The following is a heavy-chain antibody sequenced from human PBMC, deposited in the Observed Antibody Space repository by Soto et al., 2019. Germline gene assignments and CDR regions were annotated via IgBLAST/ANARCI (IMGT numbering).Heavy chain of an antibody. CDR2: IDPRASTT. CDR3: TRRHNVGVATADDFDH. J-gene: IGHJ4*02. CDR1: GLSFAPNYW. D-gene: IGHD5-12*01. Sequence: ESLNMSFEGSGLSFAPNYWIAWARQMPGKGLEWVGIIDPRASTTLYSPSFQGHVTISLDNSITTTYLQWSSLRASDTAIYYCTRRHNVGVATADDFDHWGQGTLVTVSS. V-gene: IGHV5-51*01.